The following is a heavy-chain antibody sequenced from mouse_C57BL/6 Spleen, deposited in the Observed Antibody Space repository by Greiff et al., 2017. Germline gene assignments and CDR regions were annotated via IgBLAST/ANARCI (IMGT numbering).Heavy chain of an antibody. CDR2: IDPSDSYT. CDR3: ARSDYDYSRWYFDV. D-gene: IGHD2-4*01. CDR1: GYTFTSYW. Sequence: QVQLQQPGAELVMPGASVKLSCKASGYTFTSYWMHCVKQRPGQGLEWIGEIDPSDSYTNYNQKFKGKSTLPVDKSSSTAYMQLSSLTSEDSAVDYCARSDYDYSRWYFDVWGTGTTVTVSS. J-gene: IGHJ1*03. V-gene: IGHV1-69*01.